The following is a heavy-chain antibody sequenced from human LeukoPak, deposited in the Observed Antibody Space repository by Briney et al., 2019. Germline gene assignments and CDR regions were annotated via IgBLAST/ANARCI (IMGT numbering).Heavy chain of an antibody. CDR2: ISGSGGST. V-gene: IGHV3-23*01. J-gene: IGHJ4*02. D-gene: IGHD5-12*01. Sequence: PGGSLRLSCEASGFTFRSYAMTWVRQAPGKGLEWVSAISGSGGSTYYADSVKGRFTISRDNSKNTLFLQMNSLRAEDTAVYYCGKYVDIVPTLFDYWGQGTLVTVSS. CDR3: GKYVDIVPTLFDY. CDR1: GFTFRSYA.